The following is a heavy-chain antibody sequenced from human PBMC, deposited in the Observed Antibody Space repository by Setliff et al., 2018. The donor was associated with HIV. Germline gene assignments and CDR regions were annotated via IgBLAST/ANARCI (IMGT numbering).Heavy chain of an antibody. V-gene: IGHV1-8*02. J-gene: IGHJ6*02. Sequence: GASVKVSCKASGYTFTSYDINWVRQATGQGLEWMGWMNPNSGNTGYAQKSQGRVTMTRNTSISTAYMELSSLRSEDTAVYYCAREYKAPEWLPTVVDYYYYGMDVWGQGTTVTVSS. D-gene: IGHD3-3*01. CDR2: MNPNSGNT. CDR3: AREYKAPEWLPTVVDYYYYGMDV. CDR1: GYTFTSYD.